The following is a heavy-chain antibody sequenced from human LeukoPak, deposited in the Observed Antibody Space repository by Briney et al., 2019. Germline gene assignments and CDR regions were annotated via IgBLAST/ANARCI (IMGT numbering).Heavy chain of an antibody. J-gene: IGHJ4*02. Sequence: GASVKVSCKVSGYTLTELSMHWVRQAPGKGLEWMGGFDPEDGETIYAQKFQGRVTMTEDTSTDIAYMELSSLRSEDTAVYYCATDSSGYSHFDYWGQGTLVTVSS. D-gene: IGHD3-22*01. CDR3: ATDSSGYSHFDY. CDR2: FDPEDGET. V-gene: IGHV1-24*01. CDR1: GYTLTELS.